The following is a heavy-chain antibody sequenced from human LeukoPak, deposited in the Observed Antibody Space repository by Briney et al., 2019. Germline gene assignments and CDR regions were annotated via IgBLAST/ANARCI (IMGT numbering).Heavy chain of an antibody. CDR1: VFTFSIYC. D-gene: IGHD1-26*01. CDR2: ISYDGNNK. Sequence: GGSLRLSCAASVFTFSIYCMHWVRRAPGKGLEWGTFISYDGNNKKYEDSVAGRFSISRDNSKNTLYLQMNSVRPEDTALYYCVRKIGRPPSPGDFDYWGQGTLVTVCS. J-gene: IGHJ4*02. V-gene: IGHV3-30*03. CDR3: VRKIGRPPSPGDFDY.